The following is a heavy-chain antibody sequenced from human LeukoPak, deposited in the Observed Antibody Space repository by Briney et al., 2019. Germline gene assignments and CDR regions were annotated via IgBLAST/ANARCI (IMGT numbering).Heavy chain of an antibody. CDR1: GGSTSSYY. J-gene: IGHJ5*02. D-gene: IGHD2-2*01. V-gene: IGHV4-4*07. CDR2: IYTSGST. CDR3: ARVDCSSTSCYSPNWFDP. Sequence: SETLSLTCTVSGGSTSSYYWSWIRQPAGKGLEWIGRIYTSGSTNYNPSLKSRVTMSVDTSKNQFSLKLSSVTAADTAVYYCARVDCSSTSCYSPNWFDPWGQGTLVTVSS.